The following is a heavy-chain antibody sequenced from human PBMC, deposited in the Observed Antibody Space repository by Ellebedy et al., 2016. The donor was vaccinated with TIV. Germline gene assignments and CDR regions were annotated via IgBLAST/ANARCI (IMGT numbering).Heavy chain of an antibody. Sequence: GESLKISCAASGFTFGPYAMAWVRLAPGKGLEWVSGLVGSGSQKYADSVKGRFTISRDNSKRTVDLQMNSLRAEDTAIYFCAKDRTSGDGYWVFDNWGQGTLVSVSS. CDR2: LVGSGS. V-gene: IGHV3-23*01. CDR1: GFTFGPYA. CDR3: AKDRTSGDGYWVFDN. D-gene: IGHD5-18*01. J-gene: IGHJ4*02.